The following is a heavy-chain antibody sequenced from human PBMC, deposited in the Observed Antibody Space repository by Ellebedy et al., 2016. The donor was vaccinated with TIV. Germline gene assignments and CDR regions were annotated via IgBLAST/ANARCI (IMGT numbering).Heavy chain of an antibody. J-gene: IGHJ5*02. V-gene: IGHV3-53*01. CDR3: ARGDNYGDYEDWFDP. D-gene: IGHD4-17*01. Sequence: GESLKISCAASGFTVSRKYMSWVRQAPGKGLEWVSVIYSGGSTYYADSVKGRFTISRDNSKNTLYLQMNSLRAEDTAVYYCARGDNYGDYEDWFDPWGQGTLVTVSS. CDR1: GFTVSRKY. CDR2: IYSGGST.